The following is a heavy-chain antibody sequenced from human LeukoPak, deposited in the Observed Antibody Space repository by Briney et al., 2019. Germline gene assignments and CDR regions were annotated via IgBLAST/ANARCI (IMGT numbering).Heavy chain of an antibody. Sequence: PSETLSLTCTVSGGSISSGSYYWSWIRQPAGKGLEWIGRIYTSGSTNYNPSLKSRVTISVDTSKNQFSLKLSSVTAADTAVYYCARDGIAASGIDAFDIWGPGTMVTVSS. CDR1: GGSISSGSYY. V-gene: IGHV4-61*02. D-gene: IGHD6-13*01. J-gene: IGHJ3*02. CDR2: IYTSGST. CDR3: ARDGIAASGIDAFDI.